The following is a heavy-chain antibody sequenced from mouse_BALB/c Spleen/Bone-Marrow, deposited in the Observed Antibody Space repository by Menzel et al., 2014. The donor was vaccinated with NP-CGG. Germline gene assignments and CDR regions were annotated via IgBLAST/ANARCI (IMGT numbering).Heavy chain of an antibody. J-gene: IGHJ2*01. D-gene: IGHD1-1*01. CDR3: ARDNYGSRVFDY. Sequence: VQGVESGPGLVAPSQSLSITCTVSGFSLTSYGVHWVRQPPGKGLEWLGVIWAGGSTNYNSAIMSRMSISKDNSKSQIFLKMNSLQTDDTAMYYCARDNYGSRVFDYWGQGTTLTVSS. V-gene: IGHV2-9*02. CDR2: IWAGGST. CDR1: GFSLTSYG.